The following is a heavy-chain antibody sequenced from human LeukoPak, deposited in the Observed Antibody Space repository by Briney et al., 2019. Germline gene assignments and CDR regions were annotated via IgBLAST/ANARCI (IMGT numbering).Heavy chain of an antibody. CDR1: GYXFTSVG. CDR2: ISPYNGNT. V-gene: IGHV1-18*01. Sequence: ASVKVSCKSSGYXFTSVGITWVRQAPGQGLEWMGWISPYNGNTRYVQNFQGRVTMTTDTSTSTAYMELRSLRFDDTAVYYCSRAGSGIGWYFDYWGQGTLVTVSS. J-gene: IGHJ4*02. D-gene: IGHD6-19*01. CDR3: SRAGSGIGWYFDY.